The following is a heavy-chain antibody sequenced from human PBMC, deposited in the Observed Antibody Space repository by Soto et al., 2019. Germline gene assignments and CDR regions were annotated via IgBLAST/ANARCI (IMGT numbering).Heavy chain of an antibody. Sequence: GGSLRLSCGVSGFTFSSYWMHWVRQAPRKGLEWVAMISYDGINIYYTDSVKGRFTISRDNSKNMLYLQMNSLRPEDTATYYCARDISYSGFFDSWGQGALVTVSS. J-gene: IGHJ4*02. D-gene: IGHD2-15*01. CDR1: GFTFSSYW. CDR2: ISYDGINI. CDR3: ARDISYSGFFDS. V-gene: IGHV3-30-3*01.